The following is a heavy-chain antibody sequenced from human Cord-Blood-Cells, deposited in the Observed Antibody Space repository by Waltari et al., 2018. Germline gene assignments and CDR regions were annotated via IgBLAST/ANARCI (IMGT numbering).Heavy chain of an antibody. D-gene: IGHD7-27*01. V-gene: IGHV4-34*01. CDR1: GGSFSGYY. J-gene: IGHJ4*02. Sequence: QVQLQQWGAGLLKPSETLSLTCAVYGGSFSGYYWSWIRQPPGKGLEWVGEINHSGTTNYNPSLKGRVTISVDTSKNQFSLKLSSVTAADTAVYYCARVVLRTGDPYSLDYWGQGTLVTVSS. CDR2: INHSGTT. CDR3: ARVVLRTGDPYSLDY.